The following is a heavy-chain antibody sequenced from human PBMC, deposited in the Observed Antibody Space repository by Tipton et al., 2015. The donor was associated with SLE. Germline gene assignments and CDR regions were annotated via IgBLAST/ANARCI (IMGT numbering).Heavy chain of an antibody. Sequence: SLRLSCVASGFPFRSSSMAWVRRAPGRGLEWVSIIYYGARTYSRDSVKGRFTISRDNAKNSLYLQMNSLRAEDTAVYYCAMGRGWFREFDYWGQGTLVTVSS. J-gene: IGHJ4*02. CDR3: AMGRGWFREFDY. D-gene: IGHD3-10*01. CDR2: IYYGART. V-gene: IGHV3-53*01. CDR1: GFPFRSSS.